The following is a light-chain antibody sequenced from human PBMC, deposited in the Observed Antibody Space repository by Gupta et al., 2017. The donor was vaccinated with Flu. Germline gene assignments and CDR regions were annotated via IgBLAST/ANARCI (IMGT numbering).Light chain of an antibody. CDR3: QVWDSSTDHVL. V-gene: IGLV3-21*02. J-gene: IGLJ2*01. CDR2: DDS. Sequence: GSKGVHWYQQKPGQDHVRVGDDDSARPSGIPERFSGSNSGNTANRTISRVEAGDEADDYCQVWDSSTDHVLFGGGSKLTVL. CDR1: GSKG.